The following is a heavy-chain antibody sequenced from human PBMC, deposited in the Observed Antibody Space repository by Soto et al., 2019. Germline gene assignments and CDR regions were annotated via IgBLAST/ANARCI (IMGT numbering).Heavy chain of an antibody. J-gene: IGHJ6*02. D-gene: IGHD6-13*01. CDR3: ARASRGYSSSRVYYYYGMDV. V-gene: IGHV4-31*03. Sequence: SETLSLTCTVSGGSISSGGYYWSWIRQHPGKGLEWIGYIYYSGSTYYNPSLKSRVTISVDTSKNQFSLKLSSVTAADTAVYYCARASRGYSSSRVYYYYGMDVWGQGTTVTVSS. CDR2: IYYSGST. CDR1: GGSISSGGYY.